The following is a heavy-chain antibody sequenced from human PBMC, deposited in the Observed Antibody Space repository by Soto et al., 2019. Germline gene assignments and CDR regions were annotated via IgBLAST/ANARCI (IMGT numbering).Heavy chain of an antibody. Sequence: ASVKVSCKASGGTFSSYAISWVRQAPGQGLEWMGGIIPIFVTANYAQKFQGRVTITADESTSTAYMELSSLRSEDTAVYYCARDLLDDSSGYSLGWFDPWGQGTLVTVSS. D-gene: IGHD3-22*01. CDR3: ARDLLDDSSGYSLGWFDP. J-gene: IGHJ5*02. CDR1: GGTFSSYA. V-gene: IGHV1-69*13. CDR2: IIPIFVTA.